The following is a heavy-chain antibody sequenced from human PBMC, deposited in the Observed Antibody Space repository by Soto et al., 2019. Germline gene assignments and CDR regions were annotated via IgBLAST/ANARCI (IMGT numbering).Heavy chain of an antibody. CDR2: IYHSGTT. D-gene: IGHD6-25*01. CDR3: ARISGDHLLGWFEP. Sequence: QVQLQESGPGLVKPSQTLSLTCTVSGGSISSGGYYWSWIRQHPGKGLEWIGYIYHSGTTYYNPYLNSRVTISVDRSKNQSAQKLTNVIAADTAVYYCARISGDHLLGWFEPWGQGTLVTVSS. V-gene: IGHV4-31*03. CDR1: GGSISSGGYY. J-gene: IGHJ5*02.